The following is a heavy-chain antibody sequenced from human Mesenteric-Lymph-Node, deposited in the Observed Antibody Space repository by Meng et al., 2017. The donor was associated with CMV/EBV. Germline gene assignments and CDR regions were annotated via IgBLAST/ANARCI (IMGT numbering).Heavy chain of an antibody. CDR2: IYYRGST. J-gene: IGHJ4*02. D-gene: IGHD3-22*01. CDR3: ARGHAGYYDSSGYYGY. V-gene: IGHV4-31*02. Sequence: SISSGGYYWSLIRQHPGQGLEWIVYIYYRGSTYYNPSLKSRVTISVDTSKNQFSLKLSSVTAADTAVYYCARGHAGYYDSSGYYGYWGQGTLVTVSS. CDR1: SISSGGYY.